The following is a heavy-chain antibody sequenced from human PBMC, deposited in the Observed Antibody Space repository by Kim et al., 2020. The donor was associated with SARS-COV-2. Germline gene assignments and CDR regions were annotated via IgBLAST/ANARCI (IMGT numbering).Heavy chain of an antibody. CDR3: AKGDCSRNCYTTDH. J-gene: IGHJ4*02. V-gene: IGHV3-23*01. D-gene: IGHD2-15*01. Sequence: ADSVRGRFTISRDNSKNTLYLQMNSLRAEDTAVYYCAKGDCSRNCYTTDHWGRGTLVTVSS.